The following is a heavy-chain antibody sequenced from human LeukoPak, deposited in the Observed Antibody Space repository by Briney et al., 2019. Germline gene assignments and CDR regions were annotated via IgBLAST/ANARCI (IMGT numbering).Heavy chain of an antibody. D-gene: IGHD2-2*01. CDR2: IYPGDSDT. Sequence: GESLKISCKGSGYSFTRYWIAWVRQIPGKGLEWMGLIYPGDSDTRYSPSFQGQVTISVDKSVSTAYLQWSSLKASDTAIYYCARRGVSTAIENWFDPWGQGTLVTVSS. CDR3: ARRGVSTAIENWFDP. CDR1: GYSFTRYW. V-gene: IGHV5-51*01. J-gene: IGHJ5*02.